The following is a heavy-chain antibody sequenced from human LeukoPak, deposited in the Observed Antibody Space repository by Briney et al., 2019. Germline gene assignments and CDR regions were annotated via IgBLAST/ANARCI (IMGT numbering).Heavy chain of an antibody. V-gene: IGHV4-34*01. CDR3: ARGGNSWSGLLGRNWFDR. CDR2: VNHSGST. Sequence: PSETLSLTCAVYGGSFSGYYWRWLRQPPGTGLAGVGEVNHSGSTNYNQSLKSRVTISEDTSKDQFSLKLSLLTAADTAVYYCARGGNSWSGLLGRNWFDRWGQGTLVTVSS. CDR1: GGSFSGYY. J-gene: IGHJ5*02. D-gene: IGHD3-3*01.